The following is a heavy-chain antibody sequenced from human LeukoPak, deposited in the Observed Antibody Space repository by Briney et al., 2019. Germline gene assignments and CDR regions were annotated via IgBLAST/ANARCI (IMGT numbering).Heavy chain of an antibody. CDR1: GFTFSSCS. Sequence: GGSLRLSCAAPGFTFSSCSMNWVRQAPGKGLECVLSIISSSSYIYYADSVKGRFTISRDNAKNSLYLQMNSLRAEDTAVYYCARDNRWLVGGDYYYYMDVWGKGTTVTISS. D-gene: IGHD6-19*01. J-gene: IGHJ6*03. CDR3: ARDNRWLVGGDYYYYMDV. CDR2: IISSSSYI. V-gene: IGHV3-21*01.